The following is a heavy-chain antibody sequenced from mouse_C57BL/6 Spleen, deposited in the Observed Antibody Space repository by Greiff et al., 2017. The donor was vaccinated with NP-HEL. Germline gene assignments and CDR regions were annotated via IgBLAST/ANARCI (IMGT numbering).Heavy chain of an antibody. Sequence: QVQLKQPGAELVRPGSSVKLSCKASGYTFTSYWMDWVKQRPGQGLEWIGNIYPSDSETHYNQKFKDKATLTVDKSSSTAYMQLSSLTSEDSAVYYCAVYYGYDGGSYYAMDYWGQGTSVTVSS. J-gene: IGHJ4*01. V-gene: IGHV1-61*01. CDR2: IYPSDSET. D-gene: IGHD2-2*01. CDR3: AVYYGYDGGSYYAMDY. CDR1: GYTFTSYW.